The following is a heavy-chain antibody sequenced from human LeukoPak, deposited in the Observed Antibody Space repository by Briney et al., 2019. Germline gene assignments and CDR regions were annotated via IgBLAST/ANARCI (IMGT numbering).Heavy chain of an antibody. Sequence: PGGSLRLSCAASGFTFSIFAMHWVRQAPGKGLESVAVISNDGGDKYYPDSVKGRFTISRDNSENTLFLQVNGLRPEDTAVYYCARGTYYHDSNGYYPGGLAYWGQGTLLTVSS. J-gene: IGHJ4*02. CDR1: GFTFSIFA. V-gene: IGHV3-30*04. D-gene: IGHD3-22*01. CDR3: ARGTYYHDSNGYYPGGLAY. CDR2: ISNDGGDK.